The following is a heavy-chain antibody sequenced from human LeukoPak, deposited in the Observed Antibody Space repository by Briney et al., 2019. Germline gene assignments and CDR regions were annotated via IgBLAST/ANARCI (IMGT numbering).Heavy chain of an antibody. CDR3: AREHSDTAMAIDY. D-gene: IGHD5-18*01. Sequence: ASVKVSCKASGYTFTGYYMHWVRQAPGQGLEWMGWINPNSGGTNYAQKFQGRVTMTRDTSISTAYMELSRLRSDDTAVYYCAREHSDTAMAIDYWGQGTLVTVSS. CDR2: INPNSGGT. V-gene: IGHV1-2*02. J-gene: IGHJ4*02. CDR1: GYTFTGYY.